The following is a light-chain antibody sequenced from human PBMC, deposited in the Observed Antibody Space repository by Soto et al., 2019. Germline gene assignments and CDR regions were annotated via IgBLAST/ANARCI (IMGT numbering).Light chain of an antibody. J-gene: IGKJ3*01. Sequence: EIVLTQSPATLSLSPGDRATLSCRASQSVGSYLGWYQQRPGQAPRLLISDASNRATGIPARFSGSGSGTDFTLAISSLEPEDFATYYCQHYNSYPFTFCPETKVDIK. CDR1: QSVGSY. CDR3: QHYNSYPFT. CDR2: DAS. V-gene: IGKV3-11*01.